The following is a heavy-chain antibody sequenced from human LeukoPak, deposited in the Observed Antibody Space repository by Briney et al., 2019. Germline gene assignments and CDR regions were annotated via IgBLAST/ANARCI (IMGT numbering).Heavy chain of an antibody. CDR1: GGSISSGSYY. CDR2: IYTSGST. J-gene: IGHJ4*02. CDR3: ATEPYYDILTAEGYYFDY. V-gene: IGHV4-61*02. Sequence: SETLSLTCTVSGGSISSGSYYWSWIRQPAGKGLEGIVRIYTSGSTNCNPSLKSRVTISVDTSKNQFSLKLSYVTAADTAVYYCATEPYYDILTAEGYYFDYWGQGTLVTVSS. D-gene: IGHD3-9*01.